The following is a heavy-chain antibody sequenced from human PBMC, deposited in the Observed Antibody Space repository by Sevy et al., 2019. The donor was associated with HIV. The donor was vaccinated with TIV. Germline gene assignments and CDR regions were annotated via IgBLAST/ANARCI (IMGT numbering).Heavy chain of an antibody. CDR2: FDPEDGET. J-gene: IGHJ4*02. CDR1: GYTLTELS. D-gene: IGHD3-3*01. Sequence: ASVKVSCKVSGYTLTELSMHWVRQAPGKGLEWMGGFDPEDGETIYPEKFQGRVTMTEDTSTDTAYMELSSLRSEDTAVYYCATVPARITIFGVAKVRYYFDYWGQGTLVTVS. CDR3: ATVPARITIFGVAKVRYYFDY. V-gene: IGHV1-24*01.